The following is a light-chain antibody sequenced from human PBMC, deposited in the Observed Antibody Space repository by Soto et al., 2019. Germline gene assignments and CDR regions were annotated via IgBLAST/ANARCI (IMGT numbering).Light chain of an antibody. CDR1: SGHSSYA. Sequence: QPVLTQSPSASASLGASVKLTCTLSSGHSSYAIAWHQQQPEKGPRYLMKVNSDGSHNKGDGIPDRFSGSSSGAERSLTISSLQSEDEAEYYCQTWGTGIQVFGGGTKVTVL. V-gene: IGLV4-69*01. CDR3: QTWGTGIQV. CDR2: VNSDGSH. J-gene: IGLJ2*01.